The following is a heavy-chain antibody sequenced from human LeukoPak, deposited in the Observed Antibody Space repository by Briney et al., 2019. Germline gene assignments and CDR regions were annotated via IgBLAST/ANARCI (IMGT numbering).Heavy chain of an antibody. Sequence: MLSETLSLTCTVSGGSISSYYWGWIRQPPGKGLEWIGSIYYSGSTYYNPSLKSRVTISVDTSKNQFSLKLSSVTAADTAVYYCARGAGWGAFDIWGQGTMVTVSS. CDR2: IYYSGST. CDR1: GGSISSYY. D-gene: IGHD3-16*01. CDR3: ARGAGWGAFDI. V-gene: IGHV4-39*07. J-gene: IGHJ3*02.